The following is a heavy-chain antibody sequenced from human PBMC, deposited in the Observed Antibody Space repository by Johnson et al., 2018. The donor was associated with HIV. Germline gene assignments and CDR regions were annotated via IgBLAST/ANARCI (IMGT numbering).Heavy chain of an antibody. CDR1: GFTFSSYW. J-gene: IGHJ3*01. CDR2: IKQDGSEK. Sequence: MLLVESGGGLVQPGGSLRLSCAASGFTFSSYWMSWVRQAPGNGLAWVANIKQDGSEKYYVDSVKGRFTISRDNAKNSLYLQMNSLRAEDTAVYYCARAKYGGAFDVWGQGTMVTVSS. D-gene: IGHD3-16*01. V-gene: IGHV3-7*03. CDR3: ARAKYGGAFDV.